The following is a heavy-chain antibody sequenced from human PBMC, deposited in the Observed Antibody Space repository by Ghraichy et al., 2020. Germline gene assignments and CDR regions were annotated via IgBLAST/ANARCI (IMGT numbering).Heavy chain of an antibody. CDR2: ITAGSGFK. CDR3: ATESPISIFGGIIHFDN. CDR1: GFTFSTYD. Sequence: GGSLRLSCAASGFTFSTYDMNWVRQAPGKGLEWVSSITAGSGFKFYADSVRGRFTISRDNAENSLYLQMNSLRAEDTAIYYCATESPISIFGGIIHFDNWGQGTLVSDSS. V-gene: IGHV3-21*01. J-gene: IGHJ5*02. D-gene: IGHD3-3*01.